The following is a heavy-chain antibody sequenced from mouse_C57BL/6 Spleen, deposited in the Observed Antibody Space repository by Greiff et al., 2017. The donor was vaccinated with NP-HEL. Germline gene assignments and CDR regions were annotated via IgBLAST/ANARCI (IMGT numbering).Heavy chain of an antibody. J-gene: IGHJ3*01. CDR3: ARSYGSSPPGFAY. CDR2: ISSGGSYT. D-gene: IGHD1-1*01. V-gene: IGHV5-6*01. CDR1: GFTFSSYG. Sequence: EVNLVESGGDLVKPGGSLKLSCAASGFTFSSYGMSWVRQTPDKRLEWVATISSGGSYTYYPDSVKGRFTISRDNAKNTLYLQMSSLKSEDTAMYYCARSYGSSPPGFAYWGQGTLVTVSA.